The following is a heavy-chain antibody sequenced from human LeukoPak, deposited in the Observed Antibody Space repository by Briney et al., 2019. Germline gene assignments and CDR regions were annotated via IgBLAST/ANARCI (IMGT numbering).Heavy chain of an antibody. CDR2: IYTSGST. V-gene: IGHV4-61*02. CDR1: GGSISGGSYH. J-gene: IGHJ6*02. CDR3: AREGGLMVRGVLRYGMDV. D-gene: IGHD3-10*01. Sequence: PSDTLSLTCTVSGGSISGGSYHWSWIRQPAGKGLEWIGRIYTSGSTNYNPSLKSRVTISVDTSKNQFSLKLSSVTAADTAVYYCAREGGLMVRGVLRYGMDVWGQGTTVTVSS.